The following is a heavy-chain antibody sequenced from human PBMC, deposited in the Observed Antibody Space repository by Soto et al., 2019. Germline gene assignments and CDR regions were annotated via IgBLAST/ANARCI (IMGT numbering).Heavy chain of an antibody. V-gene: IGHV3-13*01. D-gene: IGHD6-13*01. Sequence: EVQLVESGGGLVQPGGSLRLSCAASGFTFSSYDMHWVRQATGKGLEWVSAIGTAGDTYYPGSVKGRFTISRENAKNSLYLQMNSLRAGDTAVYYCARDHNIRAAGGLSYGMDVWGQGTTVTVSS. CDR1: GFTFSSYD. CDR3: ARDHNIRAAGGLSYGMDV. J-gene: IGHJ6*02. CDR2: IGTAGDT.